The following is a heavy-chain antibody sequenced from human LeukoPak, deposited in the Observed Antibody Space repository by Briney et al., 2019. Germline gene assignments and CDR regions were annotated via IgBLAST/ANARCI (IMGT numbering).Heavy chain of an antibody. Sequence: GSVRVSFKASGYTFSGTGWYLYWLRQAPGQGLEGMGWIYPYTGGTNYAQKFQGRVAITRATSISTAYMELSRLRPDDTAVYYCARDGPAQMVDFDYWGQGTLVTVSS. CDR2: IYPYTGGT. CDR1: GYTFSGTGWY. V-gene: IGHV1-2*02. D-gene: IGHD3-10*01. J-gene: IGHJ4*02. CDR3: ARDGPAQMVDFDY.